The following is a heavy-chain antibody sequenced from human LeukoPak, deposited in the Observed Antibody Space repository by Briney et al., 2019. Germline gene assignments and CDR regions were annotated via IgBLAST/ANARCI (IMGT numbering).Heavy chain of an antibody. D-gene: IGHD2/OR15-2a*01. V-gene: IGHV4-59*01. CDR2: IYYSGST. Sequence: SETLSLTCTVSGGSISSYYWSWIRQPPGKGLEWIGYIYYSGSTNYNPSLKSRVTISVDTSKNQFSLKPSSVTAADTAVYYCARASFGDPGYMDVWGKGTTVTISS. CDR3: ARASFGDPGYMDV. CDR1: GGSISSYY. J-gene: IGHJ6*03.